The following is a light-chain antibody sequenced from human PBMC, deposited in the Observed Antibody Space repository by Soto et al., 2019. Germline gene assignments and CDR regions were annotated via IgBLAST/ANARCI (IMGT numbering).Light chain of an antibody. CDR3: SLYTSSSTYV. CDR2: DVT. Sequence: QSVLTQPPSVSGSPGQSVTISCTGTISEVGSYYRVSWYQQPPGTAPKLLIYDVTNRPSGVPDRFSGSRSGHTASLTISGLQAEDEADYYCSLYTSSSTYVFGTGTKVTVL. CDR1: ISEVGSYYR. J-gene: IGLJ1*01. V-gene: IGLV2-18*01.